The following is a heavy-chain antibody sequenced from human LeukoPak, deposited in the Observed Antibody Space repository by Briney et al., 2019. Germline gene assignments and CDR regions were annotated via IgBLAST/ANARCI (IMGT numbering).Heavy chain of an antibody. J-gene: IGHJ6*03. V-gene: IGHV4-59*01. CDR1: GGSISSYY. CDR2: IYYSGST. CDR3: ARSLGLERRYYFYYMDV. D-gene: IGHD1-1*01. Sequence: SETLPLTCTVSGGSISSYYWSWIRQPPGKGLEWIGYIYYSGSTNYNPSLKSRVTISVDTSKNHFSLKLRSVTAADTAVYYCARSLGLERRYYFYYMDVWGKGTTVTVSS.